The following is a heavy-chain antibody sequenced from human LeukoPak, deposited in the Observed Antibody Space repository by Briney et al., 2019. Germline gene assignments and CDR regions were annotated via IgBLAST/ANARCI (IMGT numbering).Heavy chain of an antibody. CDR2: IYYSGST. Sequence: SETLSLTCTVSGGSISGYYWSWIRQPPGKGLEWIGYIYYSGSTNYNPSLKSRVTISVDTSKNQFSLKLSSVTAADTAVYYCAREPHSGSYQSYWYFDLWGRGTLVTVSS. CDR1: GGSISGYY. J-gene: IGHJ2*01. D-gene: IGHD1-26*01. V-gene: IGHV4-59*01. CDR3: AREPHSGSYQSYWYFDL.